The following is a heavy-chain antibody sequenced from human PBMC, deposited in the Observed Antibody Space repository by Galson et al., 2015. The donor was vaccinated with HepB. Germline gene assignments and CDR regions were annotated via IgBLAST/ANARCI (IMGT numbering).Heavy chain of an antibody. Sequence: ETLSLTCAVYGGSFSGYYWSWIRQPPGKGLEWIGEINHSGSTNYNPSLKSRVTISVDTSKNQFSLKLSSVTAADTAVYYCARGPPDYDILTGYYNARYYFDYWGQGTLVTVSS. V-gene: IGHV4-34*01. CDR2: INHSGST. CDR1: GGSFSGYY. J-gene: IGHJ4*02. CDR3: ARGPPDYDILTGYYNARYYFDY. D-gene: IGHD3-9*01.